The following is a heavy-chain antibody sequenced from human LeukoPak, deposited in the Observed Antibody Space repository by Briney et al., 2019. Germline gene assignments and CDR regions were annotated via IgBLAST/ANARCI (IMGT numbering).Heavy chain of an antibody. CDR2: IYYSGNT. Sequence: PSETLSLTCTVSGGSISSHYGTWLRQAPGKGLERIGYIYYSGNTNYSPSLKSRVTISVDTSKNQFSLTLSSVTAADTAVYYCARSGALTGYLYWGQGTLVTVSS. J-gene: IGHJ4*02. D-gene: IGHD3-9*01. CDR1: GGSISSHY. V-gene: IGHV4-59*11. CDR3: ARSGALTGYLY.